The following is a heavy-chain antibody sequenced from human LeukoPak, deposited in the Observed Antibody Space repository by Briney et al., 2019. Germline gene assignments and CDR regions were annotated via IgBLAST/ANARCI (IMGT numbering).Heavy chain of an antibody. CDR2: ISAYNGNT. J-gene: IGHJ4*02. CDR1: GYTFTSYG. V-gene: IGHV1-18*01. CDR3: ARDLYYYGSGSYFGGY. Sequence: ASVKVSCKASGYTFTSYGISWVRQAPGQGLEWMGWISAYNGNTNYVQKLQGRVTMTTDTSTSTAYMELRSLRSDDTAVYYCARDLYYYGSGSYFGGYWGQGTLVTVSS. D-gene: IGHD3-10*01.